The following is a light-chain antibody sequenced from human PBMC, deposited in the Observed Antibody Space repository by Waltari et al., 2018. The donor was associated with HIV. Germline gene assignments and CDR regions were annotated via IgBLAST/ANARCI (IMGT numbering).Light chain of an antibody. J-gene: IGLJ1*01. CDR1: SFNIGSNF. CDR2: RNN. CDR3: AAWDDSLSGFYV. V-gene: IGLV1-47*01. Sequence: QSVLTQPPSASGTPGQRVTIRCSGSSFNIGSNFVYWYQQPPGAAPKLLIYRNNRRPSVVPDRFSGSKSGTSASLAISGLRSEDEADYYCAAWDDSLSGFYVVGTGTKVTVL.